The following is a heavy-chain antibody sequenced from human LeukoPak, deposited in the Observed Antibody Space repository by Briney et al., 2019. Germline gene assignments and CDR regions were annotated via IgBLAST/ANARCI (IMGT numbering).Heavy chain of an antibody. Sequence: GGSLRLSCAASGFTFSSYSMNWVRQAPGKGLEWVSSISSSSSYIYYADPVKGRFTIPRDNAKNSLYLQMNSLRAEDTAVYYCAGGSGYFDYWGQGTLVTVSS. CDR3: AGGSGYFDY. CDR1: GFTFSSYS. V-gene: IGHV3-21*01. CDR2: ISSSSSYI. D-gene: IGHD3-16*01. J-gene: IGHJ4*02.